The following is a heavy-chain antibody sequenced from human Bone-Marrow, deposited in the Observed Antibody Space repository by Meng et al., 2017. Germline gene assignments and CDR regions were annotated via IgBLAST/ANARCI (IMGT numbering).Heavy chain of an antibody. D-gene: IGHD2-15*01. Sequence: QVQLLKSGAEGKKPGSSVKVSWKASGGTFSSYAISWVRQAPGQGLEWMGGIIPIFGTANYAQKFQGRVTITADESTSTAYMELSSLRSEDTAVYYCAREYCSGGSCYSYFDYWGQGTLVTVSS. V-gene: IGHV1-69*01. CDR2: IIPIFGTA. CDR1: GGTFSSYA. J-gene: IGHJ4*02. CDR3: AREYCSGGSCYSYFDY.